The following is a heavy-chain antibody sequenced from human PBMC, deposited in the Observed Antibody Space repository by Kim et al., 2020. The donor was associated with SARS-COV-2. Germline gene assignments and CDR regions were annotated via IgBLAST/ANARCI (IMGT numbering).Heavy chain of an antibody. J-gene: IGHJ3*02. CDR2: IYTSGST. V-gene: IGHV4-4*07. D-gene: IGHD2-15*01. CDR3: ARDRYCSGGSCYRDAFDI. CDR1: GGSISSYY. Sequence: SETLSLTCTVSGGSISSYYWSWIRQPAGKGLEWIGRIYTSGSTNYNPSLKSRVTMSVDTSKNQFSLKLSSVTAADTAVYYCARDRYCSGGSCYRDAFDIWGQGTMLTVSS.